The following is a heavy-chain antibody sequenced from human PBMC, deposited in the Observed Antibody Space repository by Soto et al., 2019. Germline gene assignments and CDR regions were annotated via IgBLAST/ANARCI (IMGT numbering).Heavy chain of an antibody. CDR1: GASVSSGNYY. CDR2: ISYSGST. J-gene: IGHJ4*02. V-gene: IGHV4-61*01. CDR3: ARGSGSYYAY. D-gene: IGHD1-26*01. Sequence: QVQLQESGPGLVKPSETLSLTCTVSGASVSSGNYYWSWIRQPPGKGLECIGYISYSGSTNYNPSIKSRATISIDTSKNQFSLKLSSVTAADTAVYYCARGSGSYYAYWGQGTLVTVSP.